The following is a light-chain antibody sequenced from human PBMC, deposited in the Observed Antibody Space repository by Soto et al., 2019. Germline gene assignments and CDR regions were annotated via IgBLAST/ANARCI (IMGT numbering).Light chain of an antibody. Sequence: DIQMTQSPSTLSASVGDRVTITCRASQSISSWLAWYQQKPGKAPKLLIYDASSLESGVPSRFSGSGSGTEFALTISSLQPDDFATYYCQQYNSYPVTVGQGTKV. CDR3: QQYNSYPVT. CDR1: QSISSW. CDR2: DAS. J-gene: IGKJ1*01. V-gene: IGKV1-5*01.